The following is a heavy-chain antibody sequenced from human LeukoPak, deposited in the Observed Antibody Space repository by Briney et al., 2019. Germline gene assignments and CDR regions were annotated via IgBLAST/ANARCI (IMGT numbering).Heavy chain of an antibody. J-gene: IGHJ3*02. CDR2: IYTSGST. Sequence: SETLSLTCTVSGGYISSGSYYWSWIRQPAGKGLEWIGRIYTSGSTNYNPSLKSRVTISVDTSKNQFSLKLSSVTAADTAVYYCVGATHAFDIWGQGTMVTVSS. CDR1: GGYISSGSYY. V-gene: IGHV4-61*02. CDR3: VGATHAFDI.